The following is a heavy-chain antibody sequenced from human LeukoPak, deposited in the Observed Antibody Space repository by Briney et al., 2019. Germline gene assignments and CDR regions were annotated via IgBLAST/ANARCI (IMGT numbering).Heavy chain of an antibody. V-gene: IGHV3-33*01. J-gene: IGHJ4*02. CDR3: GRDRGYSSGWYGGGDY. CDR1: GFTFSSYG. Sequence: GGSLRLSCAASGFTFSSYGMHWVRQAPGKGLEWVAVIWYDGSNKYYADSVKGRFTISRDNSKNTLYLQMNSLRAEDTAVYYCGRDRGYSSGWYGGGDYWGQGTLVTVSS. CDR2: IWYDGSNK. D-gene: IGHD6-19*01.